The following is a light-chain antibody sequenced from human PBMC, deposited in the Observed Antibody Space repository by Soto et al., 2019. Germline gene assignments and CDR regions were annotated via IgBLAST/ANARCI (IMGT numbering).Light chain of an antibody. V-gene: IGKV1-5*01. J-gene: IGKJ1*01. CDR2: DAS. CDR1: QSISSW. Sequence: DIQMTQSPSTLSASVGDRVTITCRASQSISSWLAWYQQKPGKAPKLLIYDASSLESGVSSRFSGSGSGTEFTLTISRLQPDDVATYYCLQYSSHSWTFGQGTKV. CDR3: LQYSSHSWT.